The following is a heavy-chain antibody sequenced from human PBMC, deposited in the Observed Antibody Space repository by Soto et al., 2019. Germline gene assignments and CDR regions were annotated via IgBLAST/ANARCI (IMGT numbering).Heavy chain of an antibody. CDR3: ARQRRGGYWFDP. V-gene: IGHV4-30-4*01. CDR2: IYYSETT. CDR1: GVSVTNGDYS. Sequence: PSETLSLTFTVSGVSVTNGDYSWSWMRQSPGKGLEWIGNIYYSETTRYNPSLNSRLSISIDTSRNQFSLQLTSVTAADTAIYYCARQRRGGYWFDPWGQGTLVTVSS. J-gene: IGHJ5*02.